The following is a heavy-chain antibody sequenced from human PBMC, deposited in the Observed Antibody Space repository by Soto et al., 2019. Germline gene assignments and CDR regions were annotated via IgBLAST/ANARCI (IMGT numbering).Heavy chain of an antibody. V-gene: IGHV3-23*01. CDR3: ANPIPKTGTTFGF. Sequence: QLLESGGGFVQPGGSLRLSCVASGFTFSNFAMAWVRQAPGEELEWVSAISGSGDDTFYADSMKGRFTISRDNSKDTLYLQINSLRAEDTAVYYCANPIPKTGTTFGFWGQGTLVTVSS. D-gene: IGHD1-1*01. CDR1: GFTFSNFA. CDR2: ISGSGDDT. J-gene: IGHJ4*02.